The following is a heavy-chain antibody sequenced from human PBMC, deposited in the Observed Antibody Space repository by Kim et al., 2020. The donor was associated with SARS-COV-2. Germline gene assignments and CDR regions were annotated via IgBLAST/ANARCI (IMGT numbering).Heavy chain of an antibody. Sequence: FTISRDNSKNTLYLQMNSLRAEDTAVYYCAKEAQNYDILTGRIIGSYFDYWGQGTLVTVSS. V-gene: IGHV3-30*02. CDR3: AKEAQNYDILTGRIIGSYFDY. D-gene: IGHD3-9*01. J-gene: IGHJ4*02.